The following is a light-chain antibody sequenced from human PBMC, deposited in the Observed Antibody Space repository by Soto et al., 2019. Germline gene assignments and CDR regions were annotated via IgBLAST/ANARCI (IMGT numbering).Light chain of an antibody. CDR2: DVS. CDR3: SSYTSSSTPVV. J-gene: IGLJ2*01. V-gene: IGLV2-14*01. Sequence: QSALTQPASVSGSPGQSLTISCTGTSSDVGGYNYVSWYQQHPGKAPKLMIYDVSNRPSGVSNRFSGSKSGNTASLTISGLQAEDEADYYCSSYTSSSTPVVFGGGTKQTGL. CDR1: SSDVGGYNY.